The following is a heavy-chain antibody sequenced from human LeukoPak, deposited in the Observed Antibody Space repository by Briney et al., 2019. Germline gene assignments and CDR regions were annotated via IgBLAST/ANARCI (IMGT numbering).Heavy chain of an antibody. J-gene: IGHJ4*02. D-gene: IGHD3-10*01. Sequence: GGSLRLSCAASGFTVSGCYMRWVRQAPGKGLEWVAIIYSPGSTYYADSVKGRCTSPRDNAKNKMYLLMNSLRVGDTAAYYYARGGDIGGVAVEYYFDSWGQGTLVTVSS. CDR2: IYSPGST. CDR3: ARGGDIGGVAVEYYFDS. CDR1: GFTVSGCY. V-gene: IGHV3-66*01.